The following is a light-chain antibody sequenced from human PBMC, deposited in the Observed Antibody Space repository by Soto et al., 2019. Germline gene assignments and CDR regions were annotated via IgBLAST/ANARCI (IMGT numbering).Light chain of an antibody. Sequence: EIVLTQSPGTLSLSPGERATLSCRASQSVSSNFLAWYQQKPGQAPRLLIYGASNRATGIPDKFNGSGSGTDFTLTISRLEPEDFAMYYCQQYGSSPRTFGQGTTGDIK. CDR3: QQYGSSPRT. V-gene: IGKV3-20*01. CDR2: GAS. J-gene: IGKJ1*01. CDR1: QSVSSNF.